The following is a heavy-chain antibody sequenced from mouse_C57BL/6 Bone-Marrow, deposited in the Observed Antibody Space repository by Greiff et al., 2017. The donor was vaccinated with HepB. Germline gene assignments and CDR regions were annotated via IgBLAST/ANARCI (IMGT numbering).Heavy chain of an antibody. CDR1: GFTFSDSY. V-gene: IGHV5-16*01. Sequence: EVKLVESEGGLVQPGSSMKLSCTASGFTFSDSYMAWVRQVPEKGLEWVANINYDGSSTYYLDSLKSRFIISRDKEKNILYLQMSSLQSEDTATYYCARGRNYGAFDYWGQGTTLTVSS. J-gene: IGHJ2*01. D-gene: IGHD1-1*01. CDR2: INYDGSST. CDR3: ARGRNYGAFDY.